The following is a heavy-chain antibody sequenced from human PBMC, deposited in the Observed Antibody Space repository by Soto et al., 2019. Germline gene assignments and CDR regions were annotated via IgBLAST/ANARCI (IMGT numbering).Heavy chain of an antibody. CDR2: INPNSGGT. V-gene: IGHV1-2*02. Sequence: ASVKVSCKASGYTFTGYYMHWVRQAPGQGLEWMGWINPNSGGTNYAQKFQGRVTMTRDTSISTAYMELSRLRSGDTAVYYCASGYSYGKYYYYYGMDVWGQGTTVTVSS. CDR1: GYTFTGYY. J-gene: IGHJ6*02. CDR3: ASGYSYGKYYYYYGMDV. D-gene: IGHD5-18*01.